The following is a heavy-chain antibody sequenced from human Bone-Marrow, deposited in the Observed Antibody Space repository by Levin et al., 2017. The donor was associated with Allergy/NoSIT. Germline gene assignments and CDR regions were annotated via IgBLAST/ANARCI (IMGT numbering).Heavy chain of an antibody. CDR1: GFRFSDYA. CDR3: AKQYVVGG. J-gene: IGHJ4*02. CDR2: ISESGDIT. Sequence: GGSLRLSCAASGFRFSDYAMNWVRQAPGKGLEWVSSISESGDITDYADSVMGRFAISRDNSRNTLFLQMNSLRPDDTAVYYCAKQYVVGGWGQGTLVTVSS. V-gene: IGHV3-23*01. D-gene: IGHD2-15*01.